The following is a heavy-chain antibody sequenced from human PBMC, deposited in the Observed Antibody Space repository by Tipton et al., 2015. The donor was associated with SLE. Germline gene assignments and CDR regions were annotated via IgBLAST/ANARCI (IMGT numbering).Heavy chain of an antibody. Sequence: TLSLTCTVSGGSITGYHWSWIRQPPGKGLEWIGYVYYTGRTNYDPSLRSRVTMSADTSRNQFSLRLSSVTAADTAVYYCARAGYDASGYFMNYFDYWGQGALVTVPS. J-gene: IGHJ4*02. CDR3: ARAGYDASGYFMNYFDY. CDR2: VYYTGRT. V-gene: IGHV4-59*01. D-gene: IGHD3-22*01. CDR1: GGSITGYH.